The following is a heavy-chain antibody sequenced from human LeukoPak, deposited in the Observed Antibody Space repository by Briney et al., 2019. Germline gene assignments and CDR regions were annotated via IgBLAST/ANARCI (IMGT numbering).Heavy chain of an antibody. CDR3: ARGGPGSHFDY. CDR1: VYSISSGYY. CDR2: IYHSGST. J-gene: IGHJ4*02. V-gene: IGHV4-38-2*01. D-gene: IGHD3-10*01. Sequence: SETLSLTCAVSVYSISSGYYWGWIRQPPGKGLEWIGSIYHSGSTYYNPSLKSRVTISVDTSKNQFSLKLSSVTAADTAVYYCARGGPGSHFDYWGQGTLVTVSS.